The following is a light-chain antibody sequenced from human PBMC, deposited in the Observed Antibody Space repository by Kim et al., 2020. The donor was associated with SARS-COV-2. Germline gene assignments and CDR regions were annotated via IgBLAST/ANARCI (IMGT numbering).Light chain of an antibody. J-gene: IGKJ4*01. CDR2: SAS. CDR1: LGIRDD. V-gene: IGKV1-6*01. Sequence: AVQMTQSPSSLSASVGDRVTITCRASLGIRDDLAWYQQQPGQAPKFLIHSASTLQSGVPSRFSGSGSGTDFTLTISSLQPEDFATYYCLQDYNFPFTFGGGTKVDIK. CDR3: LQDYNFPFT.